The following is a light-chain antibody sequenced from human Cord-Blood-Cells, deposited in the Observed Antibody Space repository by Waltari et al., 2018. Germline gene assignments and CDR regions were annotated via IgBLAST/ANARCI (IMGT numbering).Light chain of an antibody. CDR3: GTWDSSLSVWV. J-gene: IGLJ3*02. CDR1: SSNIGNNY. V-gene: IGLV1-51*01. Sequence: QSVLTQPPSVSAAPGQKVTISCSGSSSNIGNNYVSWYQHPPGTAPKLLIYDNNKRPSGIPDRFSGSKSGTSATLGITGLQTGDEADYYCGTWDSSLSVWVFGGGTKLTVL. CDR2: DNN.